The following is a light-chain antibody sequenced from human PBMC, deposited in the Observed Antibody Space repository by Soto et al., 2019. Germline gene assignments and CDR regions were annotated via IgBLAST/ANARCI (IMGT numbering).Light chain of an antibody. Sequence: DIQMTQSPSTLSGSVGDRVTITCRASQTISSWLAWYQQKPGKAPKLLIYKASTLKSGVPSRFSGSGSGTEFTLTISSLQPDDFATYYCQKYNSAPLTFGRGTKV. CDR1: QTISSW. J-gene: IGKJ4*01. V-gene: IGKV1-5*03. CDR3: QKYNSAPLT. CDR2: KAS.